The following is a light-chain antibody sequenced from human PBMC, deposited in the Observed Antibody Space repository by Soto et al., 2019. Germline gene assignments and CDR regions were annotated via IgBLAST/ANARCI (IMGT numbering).Light chain of an antibody. Sequence: QSALTQPRSVSGSPGQSVTISCTGTSSDVGGYNYVSWYQQHPGKAPKLMIYDVSKRPSGVPDRFSGSKSGNTASLTISGLQAEDEADYYCCSYAGSYTFDYVFVTGTKVTVL. CDR1: SSDVGGYNY. J-gene: IGLJ1*01. V-gene: IGLV2-11*01. CDR2: DVS. CDR3: CSYAGSYTFDYV.